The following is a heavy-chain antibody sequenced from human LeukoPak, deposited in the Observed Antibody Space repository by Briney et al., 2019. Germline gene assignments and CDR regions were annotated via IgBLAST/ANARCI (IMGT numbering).Heavy chain of an antibody. CDR1: GFTFSSYT. CDR3: ARMMGGGFDY. V-gene: IGHV3-21*01. D-gene: IGHD2-15*01. Sequence: GGSLRLSCAASGFTFSSYTMNWVRQAPGKGLEWVSSISGSSSFLYYADSVRGRFTISRDNAKNSLYLQMNTLRAEDTAVYYCARMMGGGFDYWGQGTLVTVSS. J-gene: IGHJ4*02. CDR2: ISGSSSFL.